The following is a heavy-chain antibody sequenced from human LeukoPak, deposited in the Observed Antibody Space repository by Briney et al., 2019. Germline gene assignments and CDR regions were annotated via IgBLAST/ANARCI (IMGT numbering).Heavy chain of an antibody. V-gene: IGHV3-9*01. CDR3: TRDLMDYDVSTGLHHYYMDV. J-gene: IGHJ6*02. CDR1: GFIFEDYA. Sequence: GGSLRLSRTVSGFIFEDYAMHWVRQVPGKGLEWVSSITSNSGYVAYADSVKGRFSISRDNAKNSLYLQMNTLRVEDTAVYYCTRDLMDYDVSTGLHHYYMDVWGQGTTVTVSS. CDR2: ITSNSGYV. D-gene: IGHD3-9*01.